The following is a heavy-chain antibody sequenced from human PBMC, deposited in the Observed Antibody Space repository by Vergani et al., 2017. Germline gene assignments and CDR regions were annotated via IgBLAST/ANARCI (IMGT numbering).Heavy chain of an antibody. Sequence: QVQLQQWGAGLLKPSETLSLTCAVYGGSFSGYYWSWICQPPGKGLEWIGEINHSGSTNYNPSLKSRVTISVDTSKNQFSLKLSSVTAADTAVYYWASSPPDYDEPGVNFDYWGQGTLVTVSS. CDR2: INHSGST. J-gene: IGHJ4*02. CDR3: ASSPPDYDEPGVNFDY. CDR1: GGSFSGYY. D-gene: IGHD3-3*01. V-gene: IGHV4-34*01.